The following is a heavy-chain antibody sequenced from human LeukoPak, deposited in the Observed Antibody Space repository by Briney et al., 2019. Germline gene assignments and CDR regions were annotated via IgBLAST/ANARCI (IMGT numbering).Heavy chain of an antibody. D-gene: IGHD3-16*01. CDR1: GFTFSSYE. CDR3: AREVRGDYFDF. Sequence: GGSLRLSCAASGFTFSSYEMNWVRLAPGKGLEWVSVIYAGGTTFYADSVKGRFTISRDNSKNTLYLQMNSLRADDTAVYYCAREVRGDYFDFWGQGTLVTVSS. V-gene: IGHV3-53*01. J-gene: IGHJ4*02. CDR2: IYAGGTT.